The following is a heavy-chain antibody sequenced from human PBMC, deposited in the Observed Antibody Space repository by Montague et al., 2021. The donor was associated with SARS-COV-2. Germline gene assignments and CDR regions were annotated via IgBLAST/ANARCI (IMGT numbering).Heavy chain of an antibody. V-gene: IGHV3-30*04. CDR2: ISYDGSMK. Sequence: SLRLSCAASRFTFNTYTMHWVRQAPGKGLQWVAVISYDGSMKYYIDSVKGRFTISRDNSRNTLSLQMNSLRSEDSAVYYCARDGSGYASNYFYVMDVWGQGTMVTVSS. J-gene: IGHJ6*02. D-gene: IGHD3-22*01. CDR3: ARDGSGYASNYFYVMDV. CDR1: RFTFNTYT.